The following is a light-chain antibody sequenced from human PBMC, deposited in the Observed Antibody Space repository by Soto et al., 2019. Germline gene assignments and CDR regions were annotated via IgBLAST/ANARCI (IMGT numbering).Light chain of an antibody. CDR2: TDN. Sequence: QSVLTQPPSVSGTPGQRITFSCFGRTPNVGSNTGNWYQQPPGAAPKLLMYTDNQRPSRVPDRFSGSKSGTAASLAISGLLSEDEAEYYCAAWDDGLRAVVFGGGTKLTVL. V-gene: IGLV1-44*01. CDR1: TPNVGSNT. CDR3: AAWDDGLRAVV. J-gene: IGLJ2*01.